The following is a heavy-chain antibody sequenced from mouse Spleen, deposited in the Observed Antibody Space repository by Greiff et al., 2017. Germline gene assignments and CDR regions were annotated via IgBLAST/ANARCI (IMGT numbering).Heavy chain of an antibody. J-gene: IGHJ4*01. CDR1: GFNFKDYY. V-gene: IGHV14-3*02. CDR2: IDPANGNT. CDR3: ARDYAMDY. Sequence: EVQLQESGAELVKPGASVKLSCTASGFNFKDYYMHWVKQRPEQGLEWIGRIDPANGNTKYDPKFQGKATITADTSSNTAYLQHSSLTSEDTAVYYCARDYAMDYWGQGTSVTVSS.